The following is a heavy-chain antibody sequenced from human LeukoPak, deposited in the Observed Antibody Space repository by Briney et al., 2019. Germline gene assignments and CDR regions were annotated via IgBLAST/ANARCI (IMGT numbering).Heavy chain of an antibody. CDR1: GFTFSSYA. CDR2: ISYDGSNK. Sequence: QPGGSLRLSCAASGFTFSSYAMHWVRQAPGKGLEWVAVISYDGSNKYYADSVKGRFTISRDNSKNTLYLQMNSLRAEDTAVYYCAREINYSSGWTGGERVYFDYWGQGTLVTVSS. J-gene: IGHJ4*02. V-gene: IGHV3-30-3*01. D-gene: IGHD6-19*01. CDR3: AREINYSSGWTGGERVYFDY.